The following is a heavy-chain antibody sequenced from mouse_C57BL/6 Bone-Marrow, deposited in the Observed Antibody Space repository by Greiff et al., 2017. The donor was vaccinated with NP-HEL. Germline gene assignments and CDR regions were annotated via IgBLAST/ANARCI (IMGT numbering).Heavy chain of an antibody. V-gene: IGHV8-8*01. CDR1: GFSLSTFGMG. CDR2: IWWDDDK. CDR3: ARKNWPYFDY. Sequence: QVTLKVCGPGILQPSQTLSLTCSFSGFSLSTFGMGVGRIRQPSGKGLEWLAHIWWDDDKYYNPALKSRLTFTKDTSKNQVFHKIANEDTADTATYYCARKNWPYFDYWGQGTTLTVSS. D-gene: IGHD4-1*01. J-gene: IGHJ2*01.